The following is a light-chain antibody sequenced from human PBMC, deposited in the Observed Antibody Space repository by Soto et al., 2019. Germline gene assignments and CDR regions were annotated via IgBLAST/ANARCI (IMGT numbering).Light chain of an antibody. V-gene: IGKV1-5*03. CDR3: QQYNTYPLT. Sequence: DIPMTQSPSTLSGSVGDRVIITCRASQSIGSLLAWYQQQPGKVPKLLIYTASTLQSGVPSRFSGSGSGAEFTLTISSLQPEDFATYYCQQYNTYPLTFGEGTKVDIK. J-gene: IGKJ1*01. CDR2: TAS. CDR1: QSIGSL.